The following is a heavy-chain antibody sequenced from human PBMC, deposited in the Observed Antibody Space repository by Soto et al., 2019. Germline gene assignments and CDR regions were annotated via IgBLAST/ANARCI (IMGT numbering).Heavy chain of an antibody. CDR3: ARVLRAGSAYYYYGMDV. V-gene: IGHV1-69*01. CDR2: IIPIFGTA. CDR1: GGTFSSYA. J-gene: IGHJ6*02. D-gene: IGHD1-1*01. Sequence: QVQLVQSGAEVKKPGSSVKVSCKASGGTFSSYAISWVRQAPGQGLEWMGGIIPIFGTANYAQKFQGRVTITADESTSTAYMELSSLRSEDTAVYYCARVLRAGSAYYYYGMDVWGQGTTVTVSS.